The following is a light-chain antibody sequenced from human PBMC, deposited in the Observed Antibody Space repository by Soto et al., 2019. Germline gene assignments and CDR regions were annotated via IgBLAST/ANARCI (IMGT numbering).Light chain of an antibody. CDR1: ETINSY. CDR2: AAS. Sequence: DIQMTQSPSSLSASVGDRVAITCRASETINSYLNWYQQKPGKAPKLLIYAASSLQSGVPSRFSGSGSGTEFTLTISSLQPEDFAIYYCQQSNSTPPTFGQGTKVEIK. J-gene: IGKJ1*01. CDR3: QQSNSTPPT. V-gene: IGKV1-39*01.